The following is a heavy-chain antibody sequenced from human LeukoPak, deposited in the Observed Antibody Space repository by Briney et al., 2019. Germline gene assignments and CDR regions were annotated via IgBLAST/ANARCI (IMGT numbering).Heavy chain of an antibody. Sequence: HPGGSLRLSCAASGFTFSSYSMNWVRQAPGKGLEWVSYISSSGSTIYYADSVKGRFTISRDNAKNSLYLQMNSLRAEDTAVYYCARDPPSIITAAGNSGPTYYYYGMDVWGQGTTVTVSS. CDR3: ARDPPSIITAAGNSGPTYYYYGMDV. D-gene: IGHD6-13*01. V-gene: IGHV3-48*04. CDR1: GFTFSSYS. J-gene: IGHJ6*02. CDR2: ISSSGSTI.